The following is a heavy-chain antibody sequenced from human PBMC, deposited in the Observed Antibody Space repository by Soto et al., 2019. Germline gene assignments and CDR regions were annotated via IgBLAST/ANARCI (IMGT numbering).Heavy chain of an antibody. Sequence: SETLSLTCAVYGLSFSGYYWSWIRQPPGKGLEWIGEINHSGSTNYNPSLKSRVTISVDTSKNQFSLKLSSVTAADTAVYYCARDRSFIPYWGPGTLVTVSS. CDR1: GLSFSGYY. J-gene: IGHJ4*02. CDR3: ARDRSFIPY. V-gene: IGHV4-34*01. CDR2: INHSGST. D-gene: IGHD6-13*01.